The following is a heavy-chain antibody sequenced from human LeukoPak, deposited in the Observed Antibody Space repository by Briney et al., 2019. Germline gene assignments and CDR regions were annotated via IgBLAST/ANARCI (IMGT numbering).Heavy chain of an antibody. J-gene: IGHJ5*02. Sequence: LETLSLTCAVYGGSFSGYYWSWIRQPPGKGLEWRGEINHSGSTTNNPPLKSRVTISVDTSKNQFSLKLSSVTAADTAVYYCARERNIAGRPYSSIGRDARGTRSPPLNWFDPSGQGTLVTVSS. CDR1: GGSFSGYY. V-gene: IGHV4-34*01. D-gene: IGHD6-13*01. CDR3: ARERNIAGRPYSSIGRDARGTRSPPLNWFDP. CDR2: INHSGST.